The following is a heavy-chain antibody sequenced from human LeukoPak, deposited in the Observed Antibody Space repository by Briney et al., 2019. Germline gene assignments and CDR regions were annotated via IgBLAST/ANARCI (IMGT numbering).Heavy chain of an antibody. J-gene: IGHJ3*02. Sequence: SETLSLTCTVSGGSISSNYWSWIRQPPGKGLEWIGHTYYSGSTNYNPSLKSRVTISVDTSKNQFSLNLSSVTAADTAVYYCARHFGSYDPLNLDIWGQGTMVTVSS. V-gene: IGHV4-59*01. CDR1: GGSISSNY. CDR3: ARHFGSYDPLNLDI. CDR2: TYYSGST. D-gene: IGHD3-3*01.